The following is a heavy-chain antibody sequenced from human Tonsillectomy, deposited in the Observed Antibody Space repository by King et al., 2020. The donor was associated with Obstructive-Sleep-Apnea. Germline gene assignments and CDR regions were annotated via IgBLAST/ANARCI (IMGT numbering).Heavy chain of an antibody. CDR3: AHQGLASLRRGWFDP. D-gene: IGHD3/OR15-3a*01. Sequence: TLKESGPTLVKPPQTLTLTCTFSGFSLSTSGVGVGWIRQPPGKALEWLALIYWDDDKRYSPSLKSRLTITKDTSKNQVVLTMTNMDPVDTATYYCAHQGLASLRRGWFDPWGQGTLVTVSS. V-gene: IGHV2-5*02. CDR1: GFSLSTSGVG. CDR2: IYWDDDK. J-gene: IGHJ5*02.